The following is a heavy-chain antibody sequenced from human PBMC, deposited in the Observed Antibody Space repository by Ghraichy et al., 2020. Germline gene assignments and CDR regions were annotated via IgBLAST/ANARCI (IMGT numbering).Heavy chain of an antibody. J-gene: IGHJ4*02. D-gene: IGHD2-15*01. Sequence: LTCAASGFTFSSNWMSWVRQAPGKGLEWVANIKQDGSEKYYVDSVKGRFTISRDNAKNSLYLQMNSLRAEDTAVYYCARDSGCWGQGTLVTVSS. CDR2: IKQDGSEK. CDR1: GFTFSSNW. V-gene: IGHV3-7*03. CDR3: ARDSGC.